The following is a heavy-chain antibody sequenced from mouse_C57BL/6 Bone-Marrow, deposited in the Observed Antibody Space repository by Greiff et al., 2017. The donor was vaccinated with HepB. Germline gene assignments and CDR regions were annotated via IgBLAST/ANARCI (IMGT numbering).Heavy chain of an antibody. CDR3: AVYGNYDY. Sequence: QVTLKVCGPELVKPGASVKISCKASGYALSSSWMNWVKQRPGKGLEWIGRIYPGDGDTNYNGKFKGKATLTADKSSSTAYMQLSSLTSEDSAVYFCAVYGNYDYWGQGTTLTVSS. D-gene: IGHD2-1*01. CDR1: GYALSSSW. V-gene: IGHV1-82*01. CDR2: IYPGDGDT. J-gene: IGHJ2*01.